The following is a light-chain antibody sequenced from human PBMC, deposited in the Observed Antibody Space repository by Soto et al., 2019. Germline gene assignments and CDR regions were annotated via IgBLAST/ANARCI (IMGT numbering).Light chain of an antibody. CDR3: SSYTSSSPPVV. V-gene: IGLV2-14*01. CDR1: SSDVGGYNY. CDR2: EVT. Sequence: QSVLTQPASVSGSPGQSITISCTGTSSDVGGYNYVSWYQQHPGKAPKLMIYEVTNRPSGVSNRFSGSKSGNTASLTISGLQAEDEADYHCSSYTSSSPPVVFGGGTKVTVL. J-gene: IGLJ2*01.